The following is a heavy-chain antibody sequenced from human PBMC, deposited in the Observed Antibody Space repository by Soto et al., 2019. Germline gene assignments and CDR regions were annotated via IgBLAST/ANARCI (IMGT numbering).Heavy chain of an antibody. J-gene: IGHJ5*02. CDR3: ARVPSAPLIAAAGHNWFDP. Sequence: ASVKVSCKASGYTFTSYGISWVRQAPGQGLEWMGWISAYNGNTNYAQKLQGRVTMTTDTSTSTAYMELRSLRSDDTAVYYCARVPSAPLIAAAGHNWFDPWGQGTLVTVPQ. V-gene: IGHV1-18*01. CDR2: ISAYNGNT. CDR1: GYTFTSYG. D-gene: IGHD6-13*01.